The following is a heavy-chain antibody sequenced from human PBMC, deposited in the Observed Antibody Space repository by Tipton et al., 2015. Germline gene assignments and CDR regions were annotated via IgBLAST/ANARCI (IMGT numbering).Heavy chain of an antibody. CDR2: ISWDSGGT. V-gene: IGHV3-43*01. CDR1: GIMFADST. CDR3: AKDLGIGGWYGNYYGMDV. D-gene: IGHD6-19*01. Sequence: GSLRLSCAASGIMFADSTMHWVRQTPGKGLEWVSLISWDSGGTYYADSVKGRFTIYRDNSKNSLYLQMNSLRTEDSALYYCAKDLGIGGWYGNYYGMDVWGQGTTVTVSS. J-gene: IGHJ6*02.